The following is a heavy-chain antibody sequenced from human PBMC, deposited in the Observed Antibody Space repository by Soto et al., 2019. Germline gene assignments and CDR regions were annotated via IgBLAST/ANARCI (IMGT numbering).Heavy chain of an antibody. D-gene: IGHD3-10*01. Sequence: SETLSLTCAVSGGSISSSNWWSWVRQPPGKGLEWIGEIYHSGSTNYNPSLKSRVTISVDKSKNQFSLKLSSVTAADTAVYYCARGQGTRENWFDPWGQGTLVTVPQ. CDR1: GGSISSSNW. V-gene: IGHV4-4*02. CDR3: ARGQGTRENWFDP. J-gene: IGHJ5*02. CDR2: IYHSGST.